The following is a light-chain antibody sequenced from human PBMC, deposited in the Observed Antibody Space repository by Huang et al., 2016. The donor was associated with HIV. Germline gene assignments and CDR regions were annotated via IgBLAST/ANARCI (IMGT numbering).Light chain of an antibody. CDR2: AAS. CDR3: QQSYSSFWT. J-gene: IGKJ1*01. V-gene: IGKV1-39*01. Sequence: DIQMTQSPSSLSASVGDRVTITCRTSQSISSYLNWYQQKPGKAPNLLIYAASSLQRGVPSRFSGSGSGTDFTLTISSLQPEDFATYYCQQSYSSFWTFGQGTKVEIK. CDR1: QSISSY.